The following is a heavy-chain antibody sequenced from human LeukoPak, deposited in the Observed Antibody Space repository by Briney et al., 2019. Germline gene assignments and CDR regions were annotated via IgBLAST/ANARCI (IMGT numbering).Heavy chain of an antibody. Sequence: SETLSLTCAVSGGSISSSNWWSWVRQPPGKGLEWIGEIYHSGSTNYNPSLKSRVTISVDKSKNQFSLKLSSVTAADTAVYYCARVGGSGRPYYYYYYMDVWGKGTTVTISS. V-gene: IGHV4-4*02. J-gene: IGHJ6*03. CDR3: ARVGGSGRPYYYYYYMDV. CDR1: GGSISSSNW. D-gene: IGHD6-19*01. CDR2: IYHSGST.